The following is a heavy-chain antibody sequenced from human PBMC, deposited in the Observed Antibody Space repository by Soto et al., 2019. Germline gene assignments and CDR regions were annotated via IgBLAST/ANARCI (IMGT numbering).Heavy chain of an antibody. Sequence: GESLKISCKGSGYSCTSYWIGWVRQMPGKGLEWMGIIYPGDSDTRYSPSFQGQVTISADKSISTAYLQWSSLKASDTAMYYCARDMAEGYYYYYYMDVWGKGTTVTVSS. J-gene: IGHJ6*03. V-gene: IGHV5-51*01. CDR2: IYPGDSDT. CDR3: ARDMAEGYYYYYYMDV. CDR1: GYSCTSYW.